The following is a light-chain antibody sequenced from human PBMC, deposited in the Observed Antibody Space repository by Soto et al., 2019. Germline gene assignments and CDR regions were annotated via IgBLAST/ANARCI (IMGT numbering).Light chain of an antibody. CDR3: QQYDNLPLAYT. V-gene: IGKV1-33*01. J-gene: IGKJ2*01. CDR2: DAS. CDR1: QDISNY. Sequence: DIQMTQSPSSLSASVGDRVTITCQASQDISNYLNWYQQKPGKAPKLLIYDASNLETGVPSRFSGSGYGTDFTFTISSLQPEDIATYYCQQYDNLPLAYTFGQGTKLEIK.